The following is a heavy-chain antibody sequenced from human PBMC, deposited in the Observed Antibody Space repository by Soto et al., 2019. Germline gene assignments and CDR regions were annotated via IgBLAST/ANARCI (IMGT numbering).Heavy chain of an antibody. CDR2: INAGNGNT. Sequence: SVKGSCAASGYPFTSYAMHWVRQAPGQRLEWMGWINAGNGNTKYSQKFQGRVTITRDTSASTAYMELSSLRSEDTAVYYCARGVLRYFDWPYLDYWGQGTLVTVSS. CDR1: GYPFTSYA. CDR3: ARGVLRYFDWPYLDY. J-gene: IGHJ4*02. V-gene: IGHV1-3*01. D-gene: IGHD3-9*01.